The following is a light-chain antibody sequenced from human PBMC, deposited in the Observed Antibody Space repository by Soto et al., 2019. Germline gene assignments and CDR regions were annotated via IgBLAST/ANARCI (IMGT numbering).Light chain of an antibody. CDR1: QDISNY. Sequence: DIQMTQSPSSLSASVGDRVTITCRASQDISNYLAWYQQKPGKVPKLLIYAASTLHSGVPSRFSGRGSETDFTLTISSLQPEDVATYYCQKYNSALWTFGQGTKVEVK. J-gene: IGKJ1*01. CDR3: QKYNSALWT. CDR2: AAS. V-gene: IGKV1-27*01.